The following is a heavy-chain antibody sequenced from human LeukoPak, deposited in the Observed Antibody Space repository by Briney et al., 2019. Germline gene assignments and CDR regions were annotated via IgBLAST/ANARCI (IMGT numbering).Heavy chain of an antibody. CDR3: ARNLCTTANCYLETVDVLYI. CDR2: IYSSGST. J-gene: IGHJ3*02. CDR1: GGSLRSYY. D-gene: IGHD2-2*01. V-gene: IGHV4-4*07. Sequence: PSETLSLTCTVSGGSLRSYYWSWVRQPAGKGLEWIGRIYSSGSTNYNPSLTSQVSMSVDTSQNQFSLQLNSVTAADTAVYYCARNLCTTANCYLETVDVLYIWGQGTMVAVSS.